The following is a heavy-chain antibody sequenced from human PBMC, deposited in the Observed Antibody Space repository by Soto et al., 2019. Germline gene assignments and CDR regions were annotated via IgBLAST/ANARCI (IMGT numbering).Heavy chain of an antibody. CDR3: ARYSGYDLSSWFDP. Sequence: ASVKVSCKASGYTFTSYGISWVRQAPGQGLEWMGWISAYNGNTNYAQKLQGRVTLTTDTSTSTAYMELRSLRSDDTAVYYCARYSGYDLSSWFDPWGQGTLVTVSS. CDR2: ISAYNGNT. J-gene: IGHJ5*02. V-gene: IGHV1-18*01. D-gene: IGHD5-12*01. CDR1: GYTFTSYG.